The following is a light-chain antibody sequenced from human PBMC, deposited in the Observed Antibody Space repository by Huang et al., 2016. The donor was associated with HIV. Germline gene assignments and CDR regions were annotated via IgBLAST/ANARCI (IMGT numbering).Light chain of an antibody. V-gene: IGKV3D-11*02. Sequence: EIVLTQYPVTLSLSPGGRATLSCRASQSIGTSLTWYQQIPGQAPRLLIYYASNRSTVIPAWFSGSGPGTDFTLTISSLDPEDFAVYYCQQRSNWPLTFGGGTKVEIK. CDR3: QQRSNWPLT. J-gene: IGKJ4*01. CDR2: YAS. CDR1: QSIGTS.